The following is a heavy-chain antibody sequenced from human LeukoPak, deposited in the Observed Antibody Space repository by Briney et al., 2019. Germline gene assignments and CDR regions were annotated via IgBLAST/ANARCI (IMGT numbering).Heavy chain of an antibody. Sequence: KSSETLSLTCTVSGGSISSGGYYWSWIRQHPGTGLEWIGYIYYSGRTYYNPSLKSRVTISVDTSKNQFSLKLSSVTAADTAVYYCARDTPGIAAVGLFDYWGQGTLVTVSS. CDR3: ARDTPGIAAVGLFDY. CDR2: IYYSGRT. D-gene: IGHD6-13*01. CDR1: GGSISSGGYY. V-gene: IGHV4-31*03. J-gene: IGHJ4*02.